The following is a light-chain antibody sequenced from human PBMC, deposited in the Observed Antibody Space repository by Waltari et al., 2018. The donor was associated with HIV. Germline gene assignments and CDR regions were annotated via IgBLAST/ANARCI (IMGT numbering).Light chain of an antibody. Sequence: QSVLTQPPSVSGAPGQRVTISCTGSSSNIGAGYDVHWYQQLPGTAPKPLIYGNSNRPSGVPDRFSGSKSDTSASLAITGLQAEDEADYYCQSYDSSLSGSSVFGTGTKVTVL. J-gene: IGLJ1*01. CDR2: GNS. CDR1: SSNIGAGYD. V-gene: IGLV1-40*01. CDR3: QSYDSSLSGSSV.